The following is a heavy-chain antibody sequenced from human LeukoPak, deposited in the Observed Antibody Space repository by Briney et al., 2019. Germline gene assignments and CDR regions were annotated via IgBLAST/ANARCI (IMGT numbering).Heavy chain of an antibody. V-gene: IGHV1-69*13. Sequence: SVKVSCKASGYTFTSYAISWVRQAPGQGLEWMGGIIPIFGTANYAQKFQGRVTITADESTSTAYMELSSLRSEDTAVYYCARGGHYYDSSGYYWSGGYWGQGTLVTVSS. CDR1: GYTFTSYA. CDR2: IIPIFGTA. CDR3: ARGGHYYDSSGYYWSGGY. D-gene: IGHD3-22*01. J-gene: IGHJ4*02.